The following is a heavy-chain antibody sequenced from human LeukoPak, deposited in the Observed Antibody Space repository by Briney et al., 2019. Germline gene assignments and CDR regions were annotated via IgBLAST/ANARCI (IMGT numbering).Heavy chain of an antibody. J-gene: IGHJ6*03. CDR2: IHYSGST. Sequence: SETLSLTCTVSGGSISNYYWSWIRQPPGKGLEWIGYIHYSGSTSYNPSLKSRVTISVDTSKNQFSLKLRFVTPADTAVYYCARTTEGYCSGGSCYYYYYYMDVWGKGTTVTVSS. CDR3: ARTTEGYCSGGSCYYYYYYMDV. V-gene: IGHV4-59*01. CDR1: GGSISNYY. D-gene: IGHD2-15*01.